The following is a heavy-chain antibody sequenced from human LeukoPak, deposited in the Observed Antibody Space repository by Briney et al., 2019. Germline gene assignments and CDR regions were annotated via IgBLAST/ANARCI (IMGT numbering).Heavy chain of an antibody. CDR2: IYYSGST. CDR1: GGSISSYY. V-gene: IGHV4-59*01. J-gene: IGHJ4*02. D-gene: IGHD2-8*01. Sequence: PSETLPLTCTVSGGSISSYYWSWIRQPPGKGLEWIGYIYYSGSTNYNPSLKSRVTISVDTSKNQFSLNLRSMTAADTAVYYCARSLFADGHHFDYWGQGTLVTVSP. CDR3: ARSLFADGHHFDY.